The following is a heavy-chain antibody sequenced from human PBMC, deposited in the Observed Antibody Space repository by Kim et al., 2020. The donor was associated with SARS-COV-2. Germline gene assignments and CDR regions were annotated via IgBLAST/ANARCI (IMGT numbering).Heavy chain of an antibody. CDR2: ISAYNGNT. CDR3: ARFGARVGDDGPYYFDY. J-gene: IGHJ4*02. D-gene: IGHD1-26*01. CDR1: GYTFTSYG. Sequence: ASVKVSCKASGYTFTSYGISWVRQAPGQGLEWMGWISAYNGNTNYAQKLQGRVTMTTDTSTSTAYMELRSLRSDDTAVYYCARFGARVGDDGPYYFDYWGQGTLVTVSS. V-gene: IGHV1-18*01.